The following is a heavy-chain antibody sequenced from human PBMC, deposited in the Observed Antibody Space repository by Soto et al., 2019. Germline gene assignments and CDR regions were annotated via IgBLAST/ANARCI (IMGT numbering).Heavy chain of an antibody. CDR3: VKGSRRDYYLGYYGLDV. V-gene: IGHV3-64D*06. D-gene: IGHD3-22*01. CDR2: INNNGDIT. J-gene: IGHJ6*02. CDR1: GFTFSSYA. Sequence: EVQLVESGGNLVQPGGSLRLSCSASGFTFSSYAIHWVRQAPGKGLEHVSSINNNGDITYYTDSVKGRLTISRDNSKNTVYLRMTNLRPEDTALYHCVKGSRRDYYLGYYGLDVWGQGTTVTVSS.